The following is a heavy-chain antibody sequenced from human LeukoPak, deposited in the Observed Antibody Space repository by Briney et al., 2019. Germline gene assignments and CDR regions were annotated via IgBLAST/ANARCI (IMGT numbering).Heavy chain of an antibody. CDR2: IIPIFGTA. V-gene: IGHV1-69*13. Sequence: AASVKVSCKASGGTFSSYAISWVRQAPGQGLEWMGGIIPIFGTANYAQKFQGRVTITADESTSTAYMELSSLRSEDTAVYYCARDLGIAARPANYWGQGTLVTVSS. D-gene: IGHD6-6*01. J-gene: IGHJ4*02. CDR3: ARDLGIAARPANY. CDR1: GGTFSSYA.